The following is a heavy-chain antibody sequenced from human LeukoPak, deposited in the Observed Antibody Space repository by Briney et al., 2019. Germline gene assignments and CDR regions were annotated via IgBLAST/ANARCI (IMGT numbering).Heavy chain of an antibody. Sequence: SETLSLTCTVSSAYITSSPYFWGWIRQSPGKGLEWIGSISYSGTTYYNPSLKSRVTISVDTSKNQFSLKLNSVTAADTAVFYCAANSADYNTLGSSYKVWGQGTLVTVSS. CDR1: SAYITSSPYF. CDR3: AANSADYNTLGSSYKV. V-gene: IGHV4-39*01. D-gene: IGHD3-10*01. J-gene: IGHJ4*02. CDR2: ISYSGTT.